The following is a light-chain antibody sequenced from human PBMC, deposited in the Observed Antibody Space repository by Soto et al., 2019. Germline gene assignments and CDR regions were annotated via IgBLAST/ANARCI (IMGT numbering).Light chain of an antibody. J-gene: IGLJ1*01. V-gene: IGLV2-14*03. CDR2: DVS. CDR3: SSYTTSNTRQIV. Sequence: QSALTQPPSASGPPGQTVTISCTGTSNDVGGYNYVSWYQHHPGKAPKLIIYDVSNRPSGVSNRFSGSKSGNTASLTISGLQPEDEADYYCSSYTTSNTRQIVFGTGTKVTVL. CDR1: SNDVGGYNY.